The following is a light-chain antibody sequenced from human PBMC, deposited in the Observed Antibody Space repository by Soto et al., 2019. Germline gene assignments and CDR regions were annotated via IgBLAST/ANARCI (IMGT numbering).Light chain of an antibody. V-gene: IGLV2-8*01. CDR3: SSYAGSTNFV. J-gene: IGLJ1*01. CDR2: DVI. Sequence: QPVLTQLPSASGSPGQSVTISCTGTSSDVGGYNYVSWYQQHPGKAPRLMIYDVIKRPSGVPDRFSGSKSGNTASLTVSGLQAEDEADYYCSSYAGSTNFVFGPGTKVTVL. CDR1: SSDVGGYNY.